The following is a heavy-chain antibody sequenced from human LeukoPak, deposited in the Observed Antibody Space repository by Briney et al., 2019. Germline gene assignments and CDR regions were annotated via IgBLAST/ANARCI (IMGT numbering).Heavy chain of an antibody. CDR3: ARGPSGYHNT. V-gene: IGHV3-7*01. D-gene: IGHD5-12*01. Sequence: PGGSLRLSCETSGFSFSTYWMAWVRQPPGKGLEWVANIRQDGSEKYYVDSVKGRFTISRDIAKQSVFLQMNSLRAEDTAVYYCARGPSGYHNTGGQGTLVTVSS. CDR2: IRQDGSEK. CDR1: GFSFSTYW. J-gene: IGHJ4*02.